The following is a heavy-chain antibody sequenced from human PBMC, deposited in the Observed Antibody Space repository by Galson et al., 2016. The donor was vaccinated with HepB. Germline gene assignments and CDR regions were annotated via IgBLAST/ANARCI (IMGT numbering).Heavy chain of an antibody. V-gene: IGHV1-69*13. J-gene: IGHJ2*01. CDR1: GGSFSRNA. CDR2: IIPSFGTP. D-gene: IGHD1-1*01. Sequence: SVKVSCKASGGSFSRNAISWVRQAPGQGLEWMGGIIPSFGTPTCAQKFQGRLTISASEFTSTGYMELNSLRSEDTAVYYCARGLGKFWYFDLWDRGTLVTVSS. CDR3: ARGLGKFWYFDL.